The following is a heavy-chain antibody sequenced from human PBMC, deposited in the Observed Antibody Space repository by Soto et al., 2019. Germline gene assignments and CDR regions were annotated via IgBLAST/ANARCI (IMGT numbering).Heavy chain of an antibody. Sequence: PSETLSLTCTVSGGSISSSSYYWGWIRQSPGKGLEWIASIYYSGSTYYNPSLKSRVTISVDTSKNQFSLKLSSVTAADTAVYYCARRIATVGNYFDPWGQGILVTVSS. D-gene: IGHD6-13*01. CDR3: ARRIATVGNYFDP. V-gene: IGHV4-39*01. CDR2: IYYSGST. J-gene: IGHJ5*02. CDR1: GGSISSSSYY.